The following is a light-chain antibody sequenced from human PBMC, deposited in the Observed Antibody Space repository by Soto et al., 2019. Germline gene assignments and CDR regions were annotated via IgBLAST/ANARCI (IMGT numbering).Light chain of an antibody. Sequence: SYELTQPPSVSVAPGKTATITCGGNNIGSETVHWYQQKPGQAPVLVISYNSDRPSGIPERFSGSNSGSTATLTVSRVEAGDEADYYCQVWDSSHDHQLFGEGTKLTVL. CDR1: NIGSET. CDR2: YNS. V-gene: IGLV3-21*04. J-gene: IGLJ2*01. CDR3: QVWDSSHDHQL.